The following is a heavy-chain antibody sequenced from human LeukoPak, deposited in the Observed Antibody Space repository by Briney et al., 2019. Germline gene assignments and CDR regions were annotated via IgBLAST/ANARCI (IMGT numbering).Heavy chain of an antibody. D-gene: IGHD6-13*01. CDR2: IFPISGTA. J-gene: IGHJ6*02. CDR3: ASKYSSSWYRTTPIYYYYGMDV. Sequence: SVKVSCKASGGTFSSYAISWVRQAPGQGLEWMGGIFPISGTANYAQKFQGRVTITADESTSTAYLELSSLRSEDTAVYYCASKYSSSWYRTTPIYYYYGMDVWGQGSTVSVSS. CDR1: GGTFSSYA. V-gene: IGHV1-69*01.